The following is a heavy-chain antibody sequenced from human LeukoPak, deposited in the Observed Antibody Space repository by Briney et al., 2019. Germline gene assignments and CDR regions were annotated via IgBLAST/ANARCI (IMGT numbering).Heavy chain of an antibody. CDR1: GYTFTGYY. CDR3: ARTRITMVRGVSDWFDP. CDR2: INPNSGGT. Sequence: ASVKVSCKASGYTFTGYYMHWVRQAPGQGLEWMGWINPNSGGTNYAQKFQGRVTMTRDTSISTAYMELSRLRSDDTAVYYCARTRITMVRGVSDWFDPWGQGTLVTVSS. J-gene: IGHJ5*02. D-gene: IGHD3-10*01. V-gene: IGHV1-2*02.